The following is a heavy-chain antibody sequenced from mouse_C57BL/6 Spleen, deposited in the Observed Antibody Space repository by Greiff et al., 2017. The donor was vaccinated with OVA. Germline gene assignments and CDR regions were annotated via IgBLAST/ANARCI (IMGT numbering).Heavy chain of an antibody. CDR1: GFTFSSYA. J-gene: IGHJ1*03. CDR3: ARTRVRYGYFDV. Sequence: EVQLVESGGGLVKPGGSLKLSCAASGFTFSSYAMSWVRQTPEKRLEWVATISDGGSYTYYPDNVKGRFTISRDNAKNNLYLQMSHLKSEDTAMYYCARTRVRYGYFDVWGTGTTVTVSS. V-gene: IGHV5-4*01. D-gene: IGHD2-14*01. CDR2: ISDGGSYT.